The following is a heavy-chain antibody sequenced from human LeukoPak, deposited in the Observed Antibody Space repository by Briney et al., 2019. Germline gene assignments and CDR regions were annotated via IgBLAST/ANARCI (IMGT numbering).Heavy chain of an antibody. Sequence: LTGGSLRLSCAASGFTFSSYAMSWVRQAPGKGLEWVSAISGSGGSTYYADSVKGRFTISRDNSKNTLYLQMNSLRAEDTAFYYCAKTVAGSSGYQRAFDIWGQGTMVTVSS. V-gene: IGHV3-23*01. J-gene: IGHJ3*02. CDR1: GFTFSSYA. CDR3: AKTVAGSSGYQRAFDI. CDR2: ISGSGGST. D-gene: IGHD3-22*01.